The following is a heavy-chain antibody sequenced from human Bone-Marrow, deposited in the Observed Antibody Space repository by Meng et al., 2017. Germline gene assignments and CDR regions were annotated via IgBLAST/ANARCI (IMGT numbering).Heavy chain of an antibody. CDR3: ATEDTAMGTYYYYGMDV. CDR2: IIPILGIA. CDR1: GGTFSSYT. V-gene: IGHV1-69*02. J-gene: IGHJ6*02. D-gene: IGHD5-18*01. Sequence: SVKVSCKASGGTFSSYTISWVRQAPGQGLEWMGRIIPILGIANYAQKFQGRVTITADKSTSTAYMELNSLRAEDTAVYYCATEDTAMGTYYYYGMDVWGQGTTVTVSS.